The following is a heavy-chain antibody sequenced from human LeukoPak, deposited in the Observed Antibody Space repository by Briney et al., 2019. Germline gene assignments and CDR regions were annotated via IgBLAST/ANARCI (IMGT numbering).Heavy chain of an antibody. CDR1: GGSISSHY. CDR3: ARVVQSGYYEVVDP. V-gene: IGHV4-59*11. CDR2: IYYSGST. J-gene: IGHJ5*02. D-gene: IGHD3-22*01. Sequence: SETLSLTCTVSGGSISSHYWSWIRQPPGKGLEWIGYIYYSGSTNYNPSLKSRVTISVDTSKNQFSPKLSSVTAADTAVYYCARVVQSGYYEVVDPWGQGTLVTVSS.